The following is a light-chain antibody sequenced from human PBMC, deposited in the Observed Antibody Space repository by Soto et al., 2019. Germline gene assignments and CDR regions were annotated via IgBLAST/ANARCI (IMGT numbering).Light chain of an antibody. J-gene: IGKJ1*01. CDR3: HQYSNWPPWT. CDR2: RAS. Sequence: EIVMTQSPATLSVSPGERATLSCRASQSLSGNLAWYQQKPGQAPRLLIYRASTRATGVPARFSASGSGTEFTLTISSLQSEDSAVYYCHQYSNWPPWTFGPGTKVAIK. CDR1: QSLSGN. V-gene: IGKV3-15*01.